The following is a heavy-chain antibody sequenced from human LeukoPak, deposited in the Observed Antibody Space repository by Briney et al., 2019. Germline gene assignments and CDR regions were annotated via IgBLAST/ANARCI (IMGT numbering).Heavy chain of an antibody. D-gene: IGHD1-1*01. Sequence: GGSLRLSCAASGFTFSNYAMNWVRQAPGKGLEWVSGISGSGGSTYYADSVKGRFTISRDNPKNTPYLQMDSLRAEDTAIYYCAKGVQLGGYYFDYWGQGTLVTVSS. CDR1: GFTFSNYA. V-gene: IGHV3-23*01. CDR2: ISGSGGST. CDR3: AKGVQLGGYYFDY. J-gene: IGHJ4*02.